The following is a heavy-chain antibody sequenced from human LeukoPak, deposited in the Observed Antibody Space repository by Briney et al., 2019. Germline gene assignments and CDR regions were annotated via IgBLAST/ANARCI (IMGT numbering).Heavy chain of an antibody. V-gene: IGHV1-2*02. J-gene: IGHJ4*02. D-gene: IGHD2-2*01. CDR3: ARSARRGYCSSTSCYAGLLAY. CDR2: INPNSGGT. Sequence: ASVKVSCKASGYTFTGYYMHWVRQAPGQGLEWMGWINPNSGGTNYAQKFQGRVTMTRDTSISTAYMELSRLRPDDTAVYYCARSARRGYCSSTSCYAGLLAYWGQGTLVTVSS. CDR1: GYTFTGYY.